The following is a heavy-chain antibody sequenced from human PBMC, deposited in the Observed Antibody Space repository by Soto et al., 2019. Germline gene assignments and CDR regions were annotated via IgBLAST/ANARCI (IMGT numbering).Heavy chain of an antibody. Sequence: QVQLLQSGAEVKKPGASVKVSCKASGDTFTDYYIHWVRQAPGQGLEWMGTVNPSGGHTTYAQHLRGRVTMTMHTSSSTLYMELTSLTADATAMYYGARGGDVVVVSAAVGCWGQGALGTVSS. V-gene: IGHV1-46*04. D-gene: IGHD2-21*01. CDR3: ARGGDVVVVSAAVGC. J-gene: IGHJ4*02. CDR1: GDTFTDYY. CDR2: VNPSGGHT.